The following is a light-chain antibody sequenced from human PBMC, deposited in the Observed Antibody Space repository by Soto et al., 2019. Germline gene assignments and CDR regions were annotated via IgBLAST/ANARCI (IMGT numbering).Light chain of an antibody. J-gene: IGKJ2*01. V-gene: IGKV3-20*01. Sequence: IVLTQSPGTLSLSPGERATFSCRASQRVTNSFLDWYQQKPGQAPRLLISGASSRATGIPDRFSGSGSGTEFTLTISSLEPEDFAVYHCQQYGSLPFTFGQGTKLEIK. CDR1: QRVTNSF. CDR2: GAS. CDR3: QQYGSLPFT.